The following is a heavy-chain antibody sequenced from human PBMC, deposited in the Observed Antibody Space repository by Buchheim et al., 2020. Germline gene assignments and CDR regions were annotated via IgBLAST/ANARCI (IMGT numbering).Heavy chain of an antibody. D-gene: IGHD1-26*01. Sequence: EVQLVESGGDLVQPGGSLRLSCAASGFTFSYYSMNWVRQAPGKGLEGISYITYNGHTIHYADSVKGRFTISRDNAKNSLYLQMHSLRDDDTAVYYCVRDYRYAFDIWGQGT. V-gene: IGHV3-48*02. CDR2: ITYNGHTI. CDR3: VRDYRYAFDI. J-gene: IGHJ3*02. CDR1: GFTFSYYS.